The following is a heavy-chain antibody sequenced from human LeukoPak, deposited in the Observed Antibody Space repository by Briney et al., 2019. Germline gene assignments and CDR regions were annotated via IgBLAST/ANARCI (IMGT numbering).Heavy chain of an antibody. V-gene: IGHV3-48*01. CDR1: GFTFSSYS. J-gene: IGHJ4*02. Sequence: SGGSLRLSCAASGFTFSSYSMNWVRQAPGKGLKWVSYISSSSSTIFYADSVKGRFTISRDNAKNSLYLQMNSLRAEDTAVYYCARAIDRSGHPIGYWGQGTLVTVSS. CDR2: ISSSSSTI. CDR3: ARAIDRSGHPIGY. D-gene: IGHD3-22*01.